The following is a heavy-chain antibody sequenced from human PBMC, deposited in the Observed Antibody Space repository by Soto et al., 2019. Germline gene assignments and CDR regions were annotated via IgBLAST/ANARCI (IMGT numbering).Heavy chain of an antibody. Sequence: LRLSCAASGFTFSSYAMHWVRQAPGKGLEWVAVISYDGSNKYYADSVEGRFTISRDNSKNTLYLQMNSLRAEDTAVYYCARGDAYYDILTGYPYGMDVWGQGTTVTVSS. CDR2: ISYDGSNK. CDR1: GFTFSSYA. D-gene: IGHD3-9*01. V-gene: IGHV3-30-3*01. J-gene: IGHJ6*02. CDR3: ARGDAYYDILTGYPYGMDV.